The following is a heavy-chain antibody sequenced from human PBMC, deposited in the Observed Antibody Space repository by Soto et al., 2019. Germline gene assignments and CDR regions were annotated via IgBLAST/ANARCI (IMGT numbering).Heavy chain of an antibody. D-gene: IGHD3-10*01. Sequence: QVQLVQSGAEVKKPGSSVNVSCKASGGTFSSYAISWVRQAPGQGLEWMGGIIPIFGTANYAQKFQGRVTITADESTSTAYMELSSLRSEDTAVYYCARDRRNYYGSGSYYNADYWGQGTLVTVSS. J-gene: IGHJ4*02. CDR2: IIPIFGTA. CDR3: ARDRRNYYGSGSYYNADY. CDR1: GGTFSSYA. V-gene: IGHV1-69*01.